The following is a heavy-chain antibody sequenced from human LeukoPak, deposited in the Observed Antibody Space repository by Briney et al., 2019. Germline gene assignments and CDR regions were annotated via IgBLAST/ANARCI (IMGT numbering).Heavy chain of an antibody. CDR3: ARVFSSGSGKNYYSYMDV. CDR2: FDPEDGET. Sequence: ASVKVSCKVSGYTLTELSMHWVRQAPGKGLEWMGGFDPEDGETIYAQKLQGRVTMTTDTSTSTAYMELRSLRSDGTAVYYCARVFSSGSGKNYYSYMDVWGKGTTVTVSS. D-gene: IGHD3-10*01. J-gene: IGHJ6*03. V-gene: IGHV1-24*01. CDR1: GYTLTELS.